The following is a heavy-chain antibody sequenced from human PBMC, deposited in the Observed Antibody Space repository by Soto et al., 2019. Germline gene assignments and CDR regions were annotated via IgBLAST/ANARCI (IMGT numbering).Heavy chain of an antibody. Sequence: EVQLVESGGGLVQPGGSLRLSFAAAGFSFSDHFMDWVRQAPGKGLEWVGRSRNEAKSYTTEYDAYVKGRFIISRDDSKNSLYLQMNSRKNEDTAVYYCARDRFLVQGGWIWYDMDVWGQWTTVTVSS. D-gene: IGHD3-10*01. V-gene: IGHV3-72*01. CDR1: GFSFSDHF. CDR3: ARDRFLVQGGWIWYDMDV. CDR2: SRNEAKSYTT. J-gene: IGHJ6*02.